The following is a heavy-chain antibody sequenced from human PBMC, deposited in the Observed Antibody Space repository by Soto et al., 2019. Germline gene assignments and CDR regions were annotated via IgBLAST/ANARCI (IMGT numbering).Heavy chain of an antibody. CDR1: GFTFSHYG. D-gene: IGHD2-2*01. Sequence: GGSLRLSCAASGFTFSHYGMHWVRQAPGKGLEWVAAIQYDGSKKYYADSVKGRFAISRDSSTDTVYLQMNTLRAEDTALYYCARDDCGRPSCLAYWGQGTLVTVSS. V-gene: IGHV3-33*01. J-gene: IGHJ4*02. CDR2: IQYDGSKK. CDR3: ARDDCGRPSCLAY.